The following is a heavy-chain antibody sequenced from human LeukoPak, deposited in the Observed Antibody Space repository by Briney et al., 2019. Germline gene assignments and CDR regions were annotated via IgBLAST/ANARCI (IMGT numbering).Heavy chain of an antibody. J-gene: IGHJ6*03. D-gene: IGHD3-22*01. CDR1: GFIFSTYG. Sequence: NPGGSLRLSCAASGFIFSTYGMTWVRQAPGKGLEWIGYIYYSGSTNYNPSLKSRVTISVDTSKNQFSLKLSSVTAADTAVYYCARARASSGYYYDYYYYYMDVWGKGTTVTVSS. V-gene: IGHV4-59*01. CDR3: ARARASSGYYYDYYYYYMDV. CDR2: IYYSGST.